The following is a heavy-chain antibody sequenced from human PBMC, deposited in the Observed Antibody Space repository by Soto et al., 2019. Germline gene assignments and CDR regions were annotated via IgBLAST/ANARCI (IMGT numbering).Heavy chain of an antibody. CDR3: ATGPGYSSGWLYYYYGMVV. CDR1: GYTLTELS. Sequence: ASVKVSCKVSGYTLTELSMHWVRQAPGKGLEWMGGFDPEDGETIYAQKFQGRVTMTEDTSTDTAYMELSSLRSEDTAVYYCATGPGYSSGWLYYYYGMVVWGQGTTVTVS. V-gene: IGHV1-24*01. J-gene: IGHJ6*02. D-gene: IGHD6-19*01. CDR2: FDPEDGET.